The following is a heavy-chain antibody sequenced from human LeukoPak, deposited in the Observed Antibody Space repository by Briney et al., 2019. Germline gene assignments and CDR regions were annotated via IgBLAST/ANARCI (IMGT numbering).Heavy chain of an antibody. CDR1: GFTFSSYG. V-gene: IGHV3-30*18. J-gene: IGHJ1*01. CDR2: ISYDGSNK. CDR3: AKEDVVVITIRYFRH. D-gene: IGHD3-22*01. Sequence: PGGSLRLSCAASGFTFSSYGMHWVRQAPGKGLEWVAVISYDGSNKYYADSVKGRFTISRDNSKNTLYLQMNSLRTEDTAIYYCAKEDVVVITIRYFRHWGQGTLVTVSS.